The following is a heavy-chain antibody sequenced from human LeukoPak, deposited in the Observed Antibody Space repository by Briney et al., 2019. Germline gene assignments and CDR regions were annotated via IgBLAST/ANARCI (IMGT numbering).Heavy chain of an antibody. J-gene: IGHJ4*02. V-gene: IGHV3-7*03. CDR2: INQDGSEK. D-gene: IGHD6-19*01. CDR3: ARDRRGSGWYFDY. Sequence: PGGSLRLSCAASGFTLSDYWMSWVRQAPGKGLEWVANINQDGSEKYYVDSVKGRFTISRDNAKNSVYLQMNSLRPEDTAVYYCARDRRGSGWYFDYWGQGTLVPVSS. CDR1: GFTLSDYW.